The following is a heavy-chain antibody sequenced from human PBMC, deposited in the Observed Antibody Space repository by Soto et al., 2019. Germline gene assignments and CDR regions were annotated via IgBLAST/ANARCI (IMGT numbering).Heavy chain of an antibody. CDR3: AKDRGRGSPVSGGMDV. V-gene: IGHV3-33*06. CDR1: GFTFSSYA. D-gene: IGHD3-10*01. J-gene: IGHJ6*02. Sequence: QVQLVESGGGVVQPGRSLRLSCEASGFTFSSYAMNWVRQAPGKGLEWVAVVWYEGSNKFYVDSVKGRFTISRDNSENSLYLQMNSLRAEDTAVYYCAKDRGRGSPVSGGMDVWGQGTTVTVSS. CDR2: VWYEGSNK.